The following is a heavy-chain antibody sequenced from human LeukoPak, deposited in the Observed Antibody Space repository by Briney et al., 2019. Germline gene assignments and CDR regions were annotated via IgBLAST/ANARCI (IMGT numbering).Heavy chain of an antibody. CDR3: VSSSGQQLIPYDY. J-gene: IGHJ4*02. Sequence: SGGSLRLSCAASGINVSTNYMTWLRQAPGKGLEWVSLIYGGGAAYYSESVRGRFIISRDNSKNTLFLQMNSLRAEDTAVCYCVSSSGQQLIPYDYWGQGTHVAVSS. CDR1: GINVSTNY. V-gene: IGHV3-66*02. D-gene: IGHD6-13*01. CDR2: IYGGGAA.